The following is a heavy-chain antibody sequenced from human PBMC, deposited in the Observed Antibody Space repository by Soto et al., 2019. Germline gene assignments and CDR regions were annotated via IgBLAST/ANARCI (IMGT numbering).Heavy chain of an antibody. J-gene: IGHJ6*02. CDR1: GGSFSNFI. D-gene: IGHD1-1*01. CDR3: ARNGTYSTSLRHYTGMDV. Sequence: QVQLVQSGAEVKEPGSSVRVSCKASGGSFSNFIMNWVRQTPGQGLEWMGGIVPMLGTPTYAEKFKGRVTISATGSTSTAYSALTSLRSEDTAIYYCARNGTYSTSLRHYTGMDVCGQGTTVTVS. CDR2: IVPMLGTP. V-gene: IGHV1-69*01.